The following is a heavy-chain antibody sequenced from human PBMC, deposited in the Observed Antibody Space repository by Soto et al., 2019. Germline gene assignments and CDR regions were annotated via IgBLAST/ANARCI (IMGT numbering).Heavy chain of an antibody. V-gene: IGHV3-7*01. D-gene: IGHD3-3*01. J-gene: IGHJ4*02. CDR2: IKQDGSEK. Sequence: GGSLRLSCAASGFTFSSYWMSWVRQAPGKGLEWVANIKQDGSEKYYVDSVKGRFTISRDNAKNSLYLQMNSLRAEVTVVYYCARDLAWSGYSDFXYWGQGTLVTVSS. CDR1: GFTFSSYW. CDR3: ARDLAWSGYSDFXY.